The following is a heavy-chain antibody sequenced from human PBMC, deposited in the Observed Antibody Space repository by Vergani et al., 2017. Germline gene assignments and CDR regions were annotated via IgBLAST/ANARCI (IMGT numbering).Heavy chain of an antibody. CDR1: GASIRSSNYY. V-gene: IGHV4-39*01. CDR3: ASHSXVEWLVKLGWIDP. D-gene: IGHD6-19*01. J-gene: IGHJ5*02. CDR2: IYYSGST. Sequence: QLQLQESGPGLVKPSATLSLTCSVSGASIRSSNYYWGWIRQPPGKGLEWIASIYYSGSTYYNPSLKSRVTISVETSKNQFSLKLSSVTAADTAVYFCASHSXVEWLVKLGWIDPWGQGILVTVSS.